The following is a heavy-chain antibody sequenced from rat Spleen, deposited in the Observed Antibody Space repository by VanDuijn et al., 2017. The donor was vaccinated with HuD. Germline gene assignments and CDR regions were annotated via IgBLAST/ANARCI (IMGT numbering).Heavy chain of an antibody. CDR3: AAGRYNWNWFAY. Sequence: EVPLQESGPGLVKPSQSLSLTCSVTGYSIASSYRWTWIRKFPGSRLAWMGYIDRAGNTSYNPSLKSRISITRDTSKNQFFLQVNSVTTEDTATYYCAAGRYNWNWFAYWGQGTLVTVSS. V-gene: IGHV3-3*01. CDR1: GYSIASSYR. CDR2: IDRAGNT. J-gene: IGHJ3*01. D-gene: IGHD1-5*01.